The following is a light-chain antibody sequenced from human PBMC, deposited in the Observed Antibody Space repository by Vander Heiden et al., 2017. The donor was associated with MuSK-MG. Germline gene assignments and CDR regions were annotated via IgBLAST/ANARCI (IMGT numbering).Light chain of an antibody. V-gene: IGKV1-39*01. CDR3: QQCDSTPLS. J-gene: IGKJ5*01. CDR1: QSISSY. CDR2: AAS. Sequence: DIHMTQSPSSLSASVGDRVTITCRASQSISSYLNWYQQKPGKAPKLLIYAASSLQSGVPSRFSGSGSGTDFTLTISSLQPEDFATYYCQQCDSTPLSFGQGTRLEIK.